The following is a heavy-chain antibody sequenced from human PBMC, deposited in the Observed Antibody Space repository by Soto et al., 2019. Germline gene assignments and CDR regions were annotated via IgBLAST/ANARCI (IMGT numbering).Heavy chain of an antibody. Sequence: QLVESGGGVVQPGRSLRLFCVASGSTFSSYGMHWVRQVPGKGPEWVAVIWYDGSNKYYGESVKGRFSISRDNSKNTLYLDINSLRTEDTAVYYCARDGGSHGPSYFDSWGQGSLVIVSS. CDR3: ARDGGSHGPSYFDS. J-gene: IGHJ4*02. V-gene: IGHV3-33*01. CDR2: IWYDGSNK. D-gene: IGHD3-16*01. CDR1: GSTFSSYG.